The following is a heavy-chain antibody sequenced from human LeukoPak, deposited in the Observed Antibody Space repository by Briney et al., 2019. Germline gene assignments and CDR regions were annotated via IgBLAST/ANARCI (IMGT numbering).Heavy chain of an antibody. J-gene: IGHJ4*02. CDR2: IYPGDSDT. V-gene: IGHV5-51*01. Sequence: GESLKISCKGSGYSFINYWIGWVRQMPGKGLEWMGIIYPGDSDTRYSPSFQGQVTISADKSISTAYLQWSSLKASDTAMYYCARLRTDYYDSSGYYYSIFDYWGQGTLVTVSS. CDR3: ARLRTDYYDSSGYYYSIFDY. CDR1: GYSFINYW. D-gene: IGHD3-22*01.